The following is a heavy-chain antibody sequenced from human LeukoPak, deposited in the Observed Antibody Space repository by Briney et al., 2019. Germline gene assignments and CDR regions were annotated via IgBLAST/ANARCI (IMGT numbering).Heavy chain of an antibody. D-gene: IGHD3-10*01. CDR2: ISWNSGSI. J-gene: IGHJ4*02. V-gene: IGHV3-9*01. Sequence: PGGSLRLSCAASGFTFDDYAMHWVRQAPGKGLEWVSGISWNSGSIGYADSVKGRFTISRDNAKNSLYLQMNSLRAEDTAVYYCANILSGVEHPTTYWGQGTLVTVSS. CDR3: ANILSGVEHPTTY. CDR1: GFTFDDYA.